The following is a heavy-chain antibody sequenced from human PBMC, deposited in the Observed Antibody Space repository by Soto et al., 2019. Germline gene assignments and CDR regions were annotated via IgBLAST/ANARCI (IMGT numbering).Heavy chain of an antibody. D-gene: IGHD6-13*01. CDR1: GFTFSSYA. Sequence: PGGSLRLSCAASGFTFSSYAMSWVRQAPGKGLEWVSAISGSGGSTYYADSVKGRFTISRDNSKNTLYLEMNSLRAEDTAVYYCAKGPSTTWYFGGYWYFDLWGRGTLVTVSS. V-gene: IGHV3-23*01. CDR2: ISGSGGST. CDR3: AKGPSTTWYFGGYWYFDL. J-gene: IGHJ2*01.